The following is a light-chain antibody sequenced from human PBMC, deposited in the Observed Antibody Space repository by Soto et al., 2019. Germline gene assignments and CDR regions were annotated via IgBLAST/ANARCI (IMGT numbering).Light chain of an antibody. V-gene: IGLV2-8*01. CDR2: EVN. CDR3: SSYAGSNNLL. J-gene: IGLJ2*01. Sequence: QSVLTQPPSASGSPGQSVTISCTGTSSDVGAYNYVSWYQQYPGKAPKLIIYEVNKRPSGVPDRFSGSKSGNTASLTVSGLQADDDSDYYCSSYAGSNNLLFGGGTKLTVL. CDR1: SSDVGAYNY.